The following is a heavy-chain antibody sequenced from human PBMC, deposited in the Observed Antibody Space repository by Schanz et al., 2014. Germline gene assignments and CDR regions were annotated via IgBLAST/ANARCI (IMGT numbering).Heavy chain of an antibody. D-gene: IGHD1-1*01. Sequence: QAQLMESGGGVVQPGTSLILSCSVSGFSLNTYGMHWVRQAPGKGPEWVAVIWSDGSTKYYADSVKGRFTISRDNSKNTLYLQMNSLRAGDTAVYFCARAHGNNWYGKGLDYWGQGTQVTVSS. CDR3: ARAHGNNWYGKGLDY. J-gene: IGHJ4*02. CDR1: GFSLNTYG. V-gene: IGHV3-33*01. CDR2: IWSDGSTK.